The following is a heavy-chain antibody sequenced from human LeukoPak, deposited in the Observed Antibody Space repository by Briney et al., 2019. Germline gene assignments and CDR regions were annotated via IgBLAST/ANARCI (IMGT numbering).Heavy chain of an antibody. CDR1: GFTFSTYW. J-gene: IGHJ4*02. CDR3: LPNAFDY. D-gene: IGHD2-8*01. V-gene: IGHV3-74*01. CDR2: INSDGSST. Sequence: PGGSLRLSSAASGFTFSTYWMHWVRQAPGKGLVWDSRINSDGSSTSYADSVKGRFTISRDNAKNTLYLQMNGLRAEDTAVYYCLPNAFDYWGQGTLVTVSS.